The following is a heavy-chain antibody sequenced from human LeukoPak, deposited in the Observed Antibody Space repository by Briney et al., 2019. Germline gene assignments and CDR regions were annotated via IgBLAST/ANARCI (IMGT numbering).Heavy chain of an antibody. CDR2: IKQDGSEK. V-gene: IGHV3-7*03. CDR3: ARDRGYCSSTSCYYFDY. Sequence: PGGSLRLSCAASGFTFSSYWMSWVRQAPGKGLEWVANIKQDGSEKYYVDSVKGRFTISRDNAKNSLYLQMNSLRAEDTAVYCCARDRGYCSSTSCYYFDYWGQGTLVTVSS. CDR1: GFTFSSYW. J-gene: IGHJ4*02. D-gene: IGHD2-2*01.